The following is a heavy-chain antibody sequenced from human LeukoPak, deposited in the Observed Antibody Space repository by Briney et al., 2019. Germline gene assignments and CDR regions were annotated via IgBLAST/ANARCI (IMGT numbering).Heavy chain of an antibody. CDR3: SYSSGWHYYYYGMDV. CDR2: IRSKAYGGTT. V-gene: IGHV3-49*04. Sequence: PGGSLRLSCTASGFTFGDYAMSWVRQAPGKGLEWVGFIRSKAYGGTTEYAASVKGRFTISRDDSKSIAYLQMNSLKTEDTAVYYCSYSSGWHYYYYGMDVWGQGTTVTVSS. CDR1: GFTFGDYA. D-gene: IGHD6-19*01. J-gene: IGHJ6*02.